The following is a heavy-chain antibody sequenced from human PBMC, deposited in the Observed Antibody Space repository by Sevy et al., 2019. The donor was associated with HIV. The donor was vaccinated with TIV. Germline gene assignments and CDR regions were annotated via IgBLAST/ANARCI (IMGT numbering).Heavy chain of an antibody. V-gene: IGHV1-2*02. CDR3: AREWLAATPPRYFDY. J-gene: IGHJ4*02. CDR2: INPNSGGT. D-gene: IGHD2-15*01. CDR1: GYTVTGYY. Sequence: ASVKVSCKASGYTVTGYYMHWVRQAPGQGLEWMGWINPNSGGTNYAQKFQGRVTMTRDTSISTAYMELSRLRSDDTAVYYCAREWLAATPPRYFDYWGQGTLVTVSS.